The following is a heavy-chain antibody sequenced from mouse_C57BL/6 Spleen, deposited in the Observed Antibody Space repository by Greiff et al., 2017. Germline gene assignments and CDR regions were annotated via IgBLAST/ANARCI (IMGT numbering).Heavy chain of an antibody. J-gene: IGHJ2*01. CDR1: GFTFSDYG. V-gene: IGHV5-17*01. CDR3: AREDGSYIDY. Sequence: EVMLVVSGGGLVKPGGSLKLSCAASGFTFSDYGMHWVRQAPEKGLEWVAYISSGSITIYYADTVKGRFTISRDNAKNTLFLQMTSLRSEDTAMYYSAREDGSYIDYWGQGTTLTVSS. D-gene: IGHD1-1*01. CDR2: ISSGSITI.